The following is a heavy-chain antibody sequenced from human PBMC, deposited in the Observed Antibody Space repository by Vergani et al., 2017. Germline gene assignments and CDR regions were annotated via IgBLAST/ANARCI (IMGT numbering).Heavy chain of an antibody. CDR1: GFTFSSYS. CDR3: AKGGYCSSTSCYWNYYMDV. D-gene: IGHD2-2*01. J-gene: IGHJ6*03. Sequence: EVQLVESGGGLVKPGGSLRLSCAASGFTFSSYSMNWVRQAPGKGLEWVSAISGSGGSTYYADSVKGRFTISRDNSKNTLYLQMNSLRAEDTAVYYCAKGGYCSSTSCYWNYYMDVWGKGTTVTVSS. CDR2: ISGSGGST. V-gene: IGHV3-23*04.